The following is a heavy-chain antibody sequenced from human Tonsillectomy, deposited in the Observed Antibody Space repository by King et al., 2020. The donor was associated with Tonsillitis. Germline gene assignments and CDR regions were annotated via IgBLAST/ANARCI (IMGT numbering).Heavy chain of an antibody. Sequence: VQLVESGGGLVQPGGSLRLSCAASGFTFSSYWMHWVRQAPGKGRVWVSRMNSDESITSNADSVKGRFTISRDNAKNTLFRQMNSLRAEDTAGYYCARGKRSSGYYYDYYYYMDVWGKGTTVTVSS. D-gene: IGHD3-22*01. CDR2: MNSDESIT. J-gene: IGHJ6*03. V-gene: IGHV3-74*01. CDR1: GFTFSSYW. CDR3: ARGKRSSGYYYDYYYYMDV.